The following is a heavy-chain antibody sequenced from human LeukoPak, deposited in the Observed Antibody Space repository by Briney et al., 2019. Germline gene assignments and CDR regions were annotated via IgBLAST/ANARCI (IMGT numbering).Heavy chain of an antibody. V-gene: IGHV3-48*01. J-gene: IGHJ4*02. Sequence: GGSLRLPWAASGFTFSTYAMNWVRKAPGKGLGWVSYISSSSNTIYYADSVQGRFTISRDNANNSLYLQMNSLRAEDTAVYYCARDGYDFWSGYPTTVDFWGQGTLVTVSS. CDR1: GFTFSTYA. CDR2: ISSSSNTI. CDR3: ARDGYDFWSGYPTTVDF. D-gene: IGHD3-3*01.